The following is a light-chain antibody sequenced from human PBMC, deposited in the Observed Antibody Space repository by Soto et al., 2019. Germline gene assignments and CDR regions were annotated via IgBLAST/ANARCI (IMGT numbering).Light chain of an antibody. J-gene: IGKJ3*01. CDR3: QQYNIWPPT. V-gene: IGKV3-15*01. Sequence: EVVMTQSPATLSVSPGERATLSCRASQGVGSYLGWYQQKPGQAPRLLIYGASNRATGIPVRFSGSGSGTDFTLTISSLQSEDFAHYYCQQYNIWPPTFGPGTKVDIE. CDR2: GAS. CDR1: QGVGSY.